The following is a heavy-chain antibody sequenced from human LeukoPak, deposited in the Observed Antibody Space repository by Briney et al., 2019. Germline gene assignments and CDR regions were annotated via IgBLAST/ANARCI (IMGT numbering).Heavy chain of an antibody. Sequence: SETLSLTCTVSGGSISSSSYYWGWIRQPPGKGLEWIGSIYYSGSTYYKPSLKSRVTISVDTSKNQFSLKLSSVTAADTAVYYCARHPTLRYGPSYYFDYWGQGTLVTVSS. CDR1: GGSISSSSYY. D-gene: IGHD1-14*01. CDR2: IYYSGST. CDR3: ARHPTLRYGPSYYFDY. J-gene: IGHJ4*02. V-gene: IGHV4-39*01.